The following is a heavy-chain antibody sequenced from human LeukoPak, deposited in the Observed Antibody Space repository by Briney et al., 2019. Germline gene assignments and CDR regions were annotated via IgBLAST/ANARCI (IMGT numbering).Heavy chain of an antibody. V-gene: IGHV4-39*01. CDR2: IHYNGNA. CDR3: AAYPPGVYRPVDY. CDR1: GGSINTLSYY. D-gene: IGHD3-10*01. J-gene: IGHJ4*02. Sequence: PSETLSLTCSVSGGSINTLSYYWGWVRQPPGKGLEWIGRIHYNGNADYNPSLKSRVTLIVDTSKNQFSLKATSLTSADTAVYYCAAYPPGVYRPVDYWGQGTLVTVSS.